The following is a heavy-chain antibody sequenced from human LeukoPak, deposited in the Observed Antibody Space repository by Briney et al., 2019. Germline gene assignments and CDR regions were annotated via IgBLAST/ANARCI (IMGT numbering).Heavy chain of an antibody. CDR2: IWYDGTDK. CDR1: EFTFTTYG. D-gene: IGHD3-10*01. J-gene: IGHJ6*02. Sequence: GESLKISCAASEFTFTTYGMHWVRQGPGKGLEWVTFIWYDGTDKNYADSVKGRFTISRDNSKNTLYLQMNSLRAEDTAVYYCARSGSTYYYGMDVWGQGTTVTVSS. V-gene: IGHV3-33*01. CDR3: ARSGSTYYYGMDV.